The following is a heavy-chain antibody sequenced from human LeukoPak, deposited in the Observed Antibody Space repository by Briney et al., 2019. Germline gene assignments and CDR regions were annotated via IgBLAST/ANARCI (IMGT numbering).Heavy chain of an antibody. CDR3: AKDQDPIAAAGTGMCY. Sequence: PGGSLRLSCAASGFTFSSYGMHWVRQAPGKGLEWVAFIRYDGSNKYYADSVKGRFTISRDNSKNTLYLQMNSLRAEDTAVYYCAKDQDPIAAAGTGMCYWGQGTLVTVSS. J-gene: IGHJ4*02. CDR1: GFTFSSYG. V-gene: IGHV3-30*02. CDR2: IRYDGSNK. D-gene: IGHD6-13*01.